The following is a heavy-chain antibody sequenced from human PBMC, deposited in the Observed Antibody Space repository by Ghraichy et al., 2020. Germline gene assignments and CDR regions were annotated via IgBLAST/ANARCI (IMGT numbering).Heavy chain of an antibody. D-gene: IGHD2-15*01. CDR3: ARESGYCSGGSCFSGYVAY. Sequence: GGSLRLSCAASGFTFSTYRMNWVRQAPGKGLEWVSSISSRSTYIHYADSVKGRFTISRDNAKNSLYLQMNSLRAEDTAVYYCARESGYCSGGSCFSGYVAYWGQGTLVTVSS. CDR1: GFTFSTYR. CDR2: ISSRSTYI. V-gene: IGHV3-21*01. J-gene: IGHJ4*02.